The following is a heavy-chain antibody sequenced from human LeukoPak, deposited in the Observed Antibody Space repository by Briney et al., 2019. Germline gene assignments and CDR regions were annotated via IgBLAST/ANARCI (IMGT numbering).Heavy chain of an antibody. CDR3: AKGRYYDSSGAYYFDY. CDR2: ITGSGGGS. CDR1: GFAFSTYA. V-gene: IGHV3-23*01. Sequence: GGSLRLSCVASGFAFSTYAMSWVRQAPGKGLEWVSGITGSGGGSYYADSVKSRFAISRDNSNNTLYLQMNSLGAADTAVYYCAKGRYYDSSGAYYFDYWGQGSLVTVSS. D-gene: IGHD3-22*01. J-gene: IGHJ4*02.